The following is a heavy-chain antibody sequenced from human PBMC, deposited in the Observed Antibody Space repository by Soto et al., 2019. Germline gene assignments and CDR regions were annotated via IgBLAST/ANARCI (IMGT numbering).Heavy chain of an antibody. CDR3: ARHGGAHYLSSGYHYALDY. CDR1: GYSFPNNW. J-gene: IGHJ4*02. CDR2: IDLTDSYT. V-gene: IGHV5-10-1*01. Sequence: GESMKICCKGAGYSFPNNWSTWRHDMPGKRLEWIWRIDLTDSYTSYSPSFQGQISFSADRSINTTYLHWSSLRASDTAMYYCARHGGAHYLSSGYHYALDYWGQGTPVTVSS. D-gene: IGHD3-22*01.